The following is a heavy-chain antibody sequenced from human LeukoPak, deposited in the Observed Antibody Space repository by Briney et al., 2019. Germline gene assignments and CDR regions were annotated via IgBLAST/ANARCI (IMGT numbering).Heavy chain of an antibody. Sequence: SETLSLTCTVPGGSISSSSYYWGWIRQPPGKGLEWIGSIYYSGSTNYNPSLKSRVTISVDTSKNQFSLKLSSVTAADTAVYYCARQKKKWELRKNWFDPWGQGTLVTVSS. V-gene: IGHV4-39*07. CDR1: GGSISSSSYY. CDR2: IYYSGST. D-gene: IGHD1-26*01. J-gene: IGHJ5*02. CDR3: ARQKKKWELRKNWFDP.